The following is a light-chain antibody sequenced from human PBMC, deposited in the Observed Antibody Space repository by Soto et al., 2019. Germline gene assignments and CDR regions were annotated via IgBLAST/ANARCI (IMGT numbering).Light chain of an antibody. CDR2: EGT. V-gene: IGLV2-23*01. CDR1: RSEVGSYNP. J-gene: IGLJ1*01. CDR3: YSYAGENLYV. Sequence: QSALTQPASGAASLGQSSTIPCTGTRSEVGSYNPVSWFHQHSDKVPKLRICEGTKLPSGLSDRFSGAKSGNTAFLTISGLQAEDEADYYCYSYAGENLYVFGTGTKLTV.